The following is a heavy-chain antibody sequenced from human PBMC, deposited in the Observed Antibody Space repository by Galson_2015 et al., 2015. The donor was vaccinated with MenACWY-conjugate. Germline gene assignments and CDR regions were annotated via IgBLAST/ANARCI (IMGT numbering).Heavy chain of an antibody. Sequence: TLSLTCPVSGSSIGNGYFWAWIRQPPGKGLEWIASIWHSGTTHYNPSLKSRVSISVDTSRSRFSLTLSSVTAADTAIYFCARLHCTFGRCYWERDWYFDLWGRGTLVTVSS. D-gene: IGHD3-3*02. V-gene: IGHV4-38-2*01. CDR3: ARLHCTFGRCYWERDWYFDL. CDR2: IWHSGTT. J-gene: IGHJ2*01. CDR1: GSSIGNGYF.